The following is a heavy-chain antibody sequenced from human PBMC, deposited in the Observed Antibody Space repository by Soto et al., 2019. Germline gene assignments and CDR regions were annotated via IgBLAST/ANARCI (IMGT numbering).Heavy chain of an antibody. CDR1: CGSFSGFY. CDR2: INHSGST. CDR3: ARAAAGWDYFDY. V-gene: IGHV4-34*01. J-gene: IGHJ4*02. D-gene: IGHD6-13*01. Sequence: SGTLSPPCAVYCGSFSGFYWSWIRQPPGKGLEWIGEINHSGSTNYNPSLKSRVTISVDTSKNQFSLKLSSVTAADTAVYYCARAAAGWDYFDYWGQGTLVTVSS.